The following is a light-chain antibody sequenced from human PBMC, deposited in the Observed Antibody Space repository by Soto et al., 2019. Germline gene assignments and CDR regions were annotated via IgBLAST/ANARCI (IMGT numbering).Light chain of an antibody. CDR2: GAS. V-gene: IGKV3-15*01. CDR3: QQYSAWPLT. Sequence: EIVMTQSPATLSVSPGERATLFCRASQSVNNNFLAWYQQKPGQAPRLLIHGASTRATGIPARFSGSGSGTEFILTISSLQSEDFAVYYCQQYSAWPLTFGGGTKVEIK. J-gene: IGKJ4*01. CDR1: QSVNNN.